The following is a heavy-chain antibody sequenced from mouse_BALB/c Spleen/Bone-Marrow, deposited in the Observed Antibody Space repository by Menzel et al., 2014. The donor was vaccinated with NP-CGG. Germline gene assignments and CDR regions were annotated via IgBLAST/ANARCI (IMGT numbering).Heavy chain of an antibody. D-gene: IGHD1-1*01. CDR1: GYTFTNYW. V-gene: IGHV1-7*01. CDR2: INPSTGYT. J-gene: IGHJ3*01. Sequence: QVQLQHPGAELAKPGASVKMSCKASGYTFTNYWMHWVKQRPGQGLEWIGYINPSTGYTEYNQKFKDKATLTADKSSSTAYMQLSSLTSEDSAVYYCARRDGSSYSFVYWGQGTLVTVSA. CDR3: ARRDGSSYSFVY.